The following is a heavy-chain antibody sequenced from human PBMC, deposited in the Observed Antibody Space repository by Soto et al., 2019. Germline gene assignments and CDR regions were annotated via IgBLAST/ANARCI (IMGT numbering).Heavy chain of an antibody. CDR3: ARAYGDYDHYDS. Sequence: SETLSLTCTVSGGSFIVSDCYWTWIRQPPGKGLEWIGYIYYSGSTYYNPSLSGRVTISVDRSKSQFSLELSSVTAADTAVYYCARAYGDYDHYDSWGQGTLVTVSS. V-gene: IGHV4-30-4*01. CDR2: IYYSGST. D-gene: IGHD4-17*01. J-gene: IGHJ4*02. CDR1: GGSFIVSDCY.